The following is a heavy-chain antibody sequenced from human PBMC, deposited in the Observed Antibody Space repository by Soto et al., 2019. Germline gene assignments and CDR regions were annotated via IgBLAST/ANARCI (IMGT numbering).Heavy chain of an antibody. D-gene: IGHD3-10*01. CDR3: TTETTVVRGVIRDYYYYGMDV. J-gene: IGHJ6*02. CDR1: GFTFSNAW. V-gene: IGHV3-15*07. CDR2: IKSKTDGGTT. Sequence: EVQLVESGGGLVKPGGSLRLSCAASGFTFSNAWMNWVRQAPGKGLEWVGRIKSKTDGGTTDYAAPVKGRFTISRDDSKNTMYLQTNSLKTEDTAVYYCTTETTVVRGVIRDYYYYGMDVWGQGTTVTVSS.